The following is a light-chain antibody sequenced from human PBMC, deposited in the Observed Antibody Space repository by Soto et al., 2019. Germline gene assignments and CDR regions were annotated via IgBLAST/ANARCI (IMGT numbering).Light chain of an antibody. CDR3: QQYGSSPLTWT. V-gene: IGKV1-17*01. CDR2: SAS. J-gene: IGKJ1*01. Sequence: DIQMTQSPSSLSASVGDRVTITCRASQGIRDALGWYQQKPGKVPKRLIYSASSLQSGVPSRFSGSGSETEFTLTISSLQPEDFALYYCQQYGSSPLTWTFGQGTKMEV. CDR1: QGIRDA.